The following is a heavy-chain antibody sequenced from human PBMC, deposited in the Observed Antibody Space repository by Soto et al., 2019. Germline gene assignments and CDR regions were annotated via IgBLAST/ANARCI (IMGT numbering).Heavy chain of an antibody. Sequence: QVQLVQSGAEVEKPGASVKVSCKASGYTFANYGISWVRRAPGQGLEWMAWISAYNGNTNHAQKLQGRVTLTTDTSTSTAYFELSSLRSDDTAVYYCARDDRTAGHGSYAYFDYWGQGTLVTVSS. V-gene: IGHV1-18*01. CDR3: ARDDRTAGHGSYAYFDY. CDR2: ISAYNGNT. CDR1: GYTFANYG. D-gene: IGHD6-25*01. J-gene: IGHJ4*02.